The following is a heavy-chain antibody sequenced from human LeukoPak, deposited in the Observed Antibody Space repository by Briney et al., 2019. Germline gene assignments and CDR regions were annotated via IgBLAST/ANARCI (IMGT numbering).Heavy chain of an antibody. CDR1: GGSISSGSYY. Sequence: PSETLSLTCTVSGGSISSGSYYWSWIRQPAGKGLEWIGRIYTSGSTNYNPSLKSRVTISVDTSKNQFSLNLASLTAADTALYYCAGRGSSSGTFDVWGPGTFVTVSS. CDR3: AGRGSSSGTFDV. D-gene: IGHD2-2*01. V-gene: IGHV4-61*02. CDR2: IYTSGST. J-gene: IGHJ3*01.